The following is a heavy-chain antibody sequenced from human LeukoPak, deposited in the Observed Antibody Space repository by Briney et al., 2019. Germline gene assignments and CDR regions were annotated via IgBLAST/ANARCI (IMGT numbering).Heavy chain of an antibody. CDR3: ARDFIVVVPADPRNYFDY. CDR1: GFTFSSYS. J-gene: IGHJ4*02. CDR2: ISSSSSYI. Sequence: GGSLRLSCAASGFTFSSYSMNWVRQAPGKGLEWVSSISSSSSYIYYADSVKGRFTISRDNAKNSLYLQMNSLRAEDTAVYYCARDFIVVVPADPRNYFDYWGQGTLVTVSS. V-gene: IGHV3-21*01. D-gene: IGHD2-2*01.